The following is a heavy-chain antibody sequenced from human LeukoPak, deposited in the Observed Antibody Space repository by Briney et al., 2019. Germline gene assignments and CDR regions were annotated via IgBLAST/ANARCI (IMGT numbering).Heavy chain of an antibody. Sequence: ASVKVSCKASGYTFTSYYMHWVRQAPGQGLEWMGIINPSGGSTSYAQKFQGRVTMTEDTSTDTAYMELSSLRSEDTAVYYCATAGAAVAGYYFDYWGQGTLVTVSS. J-gene: IGHJ4*02. CDR1: GYTFTSYY. CDR2: INPSGGST. V-gene: IGHV1-46*01. D-gene: IGHD6-19*01. CDR3: ATAGAAVAGYYFDY.